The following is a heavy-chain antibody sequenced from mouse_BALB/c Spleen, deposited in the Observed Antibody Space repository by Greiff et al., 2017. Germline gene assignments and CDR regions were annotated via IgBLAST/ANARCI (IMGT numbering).Heavy chain of an antibody. CDR3: VGDAITYAMDY. V-gene: IGHV10S3*01. J-gene: IGHJ4*01. Sequence: EVQLVETGGGLVQPKGSLKLSCAASGFTFNTNAMNWVRQAPGKGLEWVARIRSKSNNYATYYADSVKDRFTISRDDSQSMLYLQMNNLKTEDTAMYYCVGDAITYAMDYWGQGTSVTVSS. CDR2: IRSKSNNYAT. D-gene: IGHD2-4*01. CDR1: GFTFNTNA.